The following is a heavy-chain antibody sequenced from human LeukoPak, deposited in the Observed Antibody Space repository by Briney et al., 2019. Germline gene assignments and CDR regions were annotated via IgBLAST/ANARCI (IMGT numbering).Heavy chain of an antibody. D-gene: IGHD3-10*01. V-gene: IGHV4-34*01. CDR2: INHSGST. J-gene: IGHJ5*02. CDR3: ARGTPSITMVRGVINLRFDP. CDR1: GGSFSGYY. Sequence: SETLSLTCAVYGGSFSGYYWSWIRQPPGKGLEWIGEINHSGSTNYNPSLKSRVTTSVDTSKNQFSLKLSSVTAADTAVYYCARGTPSITMVRGVINLRFDPWGQGTLVAVSS.